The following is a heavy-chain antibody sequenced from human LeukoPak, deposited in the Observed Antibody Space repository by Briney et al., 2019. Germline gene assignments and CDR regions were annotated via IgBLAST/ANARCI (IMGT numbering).Heavy chain of an antibody. Sequence: PETLSLTCAVSGYSISSGYYWGWIRQPPGKGLEWIGSIYHSGSTYYNPSLKSRVTISVDTSKNQFSLKLSSVTAADTAVYYCATLYNWNDATTRAFDIWGQGTMVTVSS. CDR3: ATLYNWNDATTRAFDI. CDR1: GYSISSGYY. D-gene: IGHD1-1*01. CDR2: IYHSGST. J-gene: IGHJ3*02. V-gene: IGHV4-38-2*01.